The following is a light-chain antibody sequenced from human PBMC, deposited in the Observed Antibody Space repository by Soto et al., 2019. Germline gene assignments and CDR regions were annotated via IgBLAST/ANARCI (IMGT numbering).Light chain of an antibody. CDR2: DAS. V-gene: IGKV3-20*01. Sequence: EIVLTQSPGTLSLSPGERATLSCRASQTVSNSYLAWYQQKPGQAPRLLIFDASTRATVIPDRFSGSGSGKDFTLTISRLEPEDFAVYYCQQYGSSPQPFGQGTKVEI. CDR1: QTVSNSY. CDR3: QQYGSSPQP. J-gene: IGKJ1*01.